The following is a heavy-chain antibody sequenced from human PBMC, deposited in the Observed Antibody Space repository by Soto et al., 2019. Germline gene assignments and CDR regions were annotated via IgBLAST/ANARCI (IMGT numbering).Heavy chain of an antibody. J-gene: IGHJ6*02. CDR2: ISAYNGNT. Sequence: ASVKVSCKASGYTFTSYGISWVRQAPGQGLEWMGWISAYNGNTNYAQKLQGRVTLTTDTSTSTAYMELRSLRSDDTAVYYCARVRITIFGVVIAQPSSGMDVWGQGTTVTVSS. CDR1: GYTFTSYG. D-gene: IGHD3-3*01. CDR3: ARVRITIFGVVIAQPSSGMDV. V-gene: IGHV1-18*04.